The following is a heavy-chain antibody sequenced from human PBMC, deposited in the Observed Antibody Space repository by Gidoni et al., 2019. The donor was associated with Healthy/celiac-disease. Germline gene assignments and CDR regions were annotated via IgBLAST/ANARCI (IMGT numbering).Heavy chain of an antibody. J-gene: IGHJ4*02. CDR1: GLTFSSDS. Sequence: EVQLVESGGGLVQPGGSLRLSCAAYGLTFSSDSMNWVRQAPGKGLEWVSYISSSSSTIYYADSVKGRFTISRDNAKNSLYLQMNSLRDEDTAVYYCARRYSGSYYFDYWGQGTLVTVSS. V-gene: IGHV3-48*02. D-gene: IGHD1-26*01. CDR3: ARRYSGSYYFDY. CDR2: ISSSSSTI.